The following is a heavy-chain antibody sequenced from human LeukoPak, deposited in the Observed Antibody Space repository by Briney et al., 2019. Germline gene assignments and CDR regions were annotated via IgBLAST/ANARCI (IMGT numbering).Heavy chain of an antibody. CDR3: ARAAAGLFDY. Sequence: PGGSLRLSCAASGFTFSSYSMTWVRQAPGKGLEWVSSFTSRSRSLYNADSVKGRFTISRDNVKNLLYLQMNSMRAEDTAVYYCARAAAGLFDYWGQGTLVTVSS. CDR1: GFTFSSYS. CDR2: FTSRSRSL. J-gene: IGHJ4*02. D-gene: IGHD6-13*01. V-gene: IGHV3-21*06.